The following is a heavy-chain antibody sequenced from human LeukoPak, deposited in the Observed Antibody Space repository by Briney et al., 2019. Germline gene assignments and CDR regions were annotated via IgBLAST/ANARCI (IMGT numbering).Heavy chain of an antibody. CDR3: ARGAFGVVITSFDY. J-gene: IGHJ4*02. Sequence: ASVKVSCKASGGTFSSYAISWVRQAPGQGLEWMGGIIPIFGTANYAQKFQGRVTITVDESTSTAYMELSSLRSEDTAVYYCARGAFGVVITSFDYWGQGTLVTVSS. CDR1: GGTFSSYA. V-gene: IGHV1-69*13. D-gene: IGHD3-3*01. CDR2: IIPIFGTA.